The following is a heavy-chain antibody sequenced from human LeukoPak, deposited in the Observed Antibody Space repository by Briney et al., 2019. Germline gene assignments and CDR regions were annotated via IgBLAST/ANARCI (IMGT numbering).Heavy chain of an antibody. V-gene: IGHV4-34*01. CDR1: GGSFSGYY. Sequence: PSETLSLTCAVYGGSFSGYYWSWIRQPPGKGLEWIGEINHSGSTNYNPSLKSRVTISVDTSKNQFSLKLSSVTAADTAVYYCARRGSSSSSIHWPKLYYFDYWGQGTLVTVSS. CDR2: INHSGST. J-gene: IGHJ4*02. D-gene: IGHD6-6*01. CDR3: ARRGSSSSSIHWPKLYYFDY.